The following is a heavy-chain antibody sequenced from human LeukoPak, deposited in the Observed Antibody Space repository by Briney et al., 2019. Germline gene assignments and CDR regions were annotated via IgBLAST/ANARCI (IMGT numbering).Heavy chain of an antibody. D-gene: IGHD1-20*01. CDR2: ISSGSRTI. CDR1: GFTFSGYS. CDR3: ARESITGHRDFDY. J-gene: IGHJ4*02. Sequence: AGGSLRLSCAASGFTFSGYSMNWVRQAPGKGLEWVSYISSGSRTIYYADSVKGRFTMSRDNAKNSLYLQMNSLRAEDTAVYYCARESITGHRDFDYWGQGALVTVSS. V-gene: IGHV3-48*01.